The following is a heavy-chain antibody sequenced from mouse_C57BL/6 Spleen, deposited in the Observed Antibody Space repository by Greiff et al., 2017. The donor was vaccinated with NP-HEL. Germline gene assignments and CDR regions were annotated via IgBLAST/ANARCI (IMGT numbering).Heavy chain of an antibody. J-gene: IGHJ4*01. Sequence: EVTLVESGGGLVKPGGSLKLSCAASGFTFSSYAMSWVRQTPEKRLELVATISDGGSYTYYPDNVKGRFTISRDNAKNNLYLQMSHLKSEDTAMYYCARGMDYWGQGTSVTVSS. CDR1: GFTFSSYA. CDR2: ISDGGSYT. V-gene: IGHV5-4*03. CDR3: ARGMDY.